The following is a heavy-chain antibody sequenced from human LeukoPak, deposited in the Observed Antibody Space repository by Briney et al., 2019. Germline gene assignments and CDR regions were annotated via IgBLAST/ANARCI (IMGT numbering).Heavy chain of an antibody. J-gene: IGHJ2*01. CDR2: ISYDGNDK. Sequence: GGSLRLSCAASGFTFSHFGMHWVRQAPGKGLEWVTAISYDGNDKYYADSVKGRFSISRDNSRNRMYLQMSSLRPEDTAVYYCARPNDYGDYRYFDLWGRGTQVTVFS. CDR3: ARPNDYGDYRYFDL. V-gene: IGHV3-30*13. CDR1: GFTFSHFG. D-gene: IGHD4-17*01.